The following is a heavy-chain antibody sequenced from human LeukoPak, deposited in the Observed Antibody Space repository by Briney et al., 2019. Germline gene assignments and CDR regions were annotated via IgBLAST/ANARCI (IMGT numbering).Heavy chain of an antibody. D-gene: IGHD3-22*01. J-gene: IGHJ4*02. CDR1: GYTFTSYA. Sequence: ASVKVSCKASGYTFTSYAMHWVRQAPGQRLEWMGWMNPNSGNTGYAQKFQGRVTMTRNTSISTAYMELSSLRSEDTAVYYCARGLRYYDSSGYYYVYDYWGQGTLVTVSS. CDR2: MNPNSGNT. V-gene: IGHV1-8*02. CDR3: ARGLRYYDSSGYYYVYDY.